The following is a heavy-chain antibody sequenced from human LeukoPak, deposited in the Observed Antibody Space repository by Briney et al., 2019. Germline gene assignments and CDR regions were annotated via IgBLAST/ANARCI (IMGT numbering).Heavy chain of an antibody. CDR3: ARSGGRAYGSGSYYNLGY. D-gene: IGHD3-10*01. CDR2: IYTSGST. J-gene: IGHJ4*02. Sequence: SETLSLTCTVSGGSISSSSYYWGWIRQPAGKGLEWIGRIYTSGSTNYNPSLKSRVTMSVDTSKNQFSLKLSSVTAADTAVYYCARSGGRAYGSGSYYNLGYWGQGTLVTVSS. CDR1: GGSISSSSYY. V-gene: IGHV4-61*02.